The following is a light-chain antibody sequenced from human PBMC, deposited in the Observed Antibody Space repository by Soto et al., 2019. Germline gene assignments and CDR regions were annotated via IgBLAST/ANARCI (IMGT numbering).Light chain of an antibody. CDR1: SSDVGGYNY. Sequence: QSALTQPRSVSGSPGQSVTISCTGTSSDVGGYNYVSWYQQHPGKAPKVMIYDVSERPSGVPDRFSGSKSGNTASLTISGLQAEDEADYYCCSYAVSPRYVFGTGTKLTVL. CDR3: CSYAVSPRYV. CDR2: DVS. V-gene: IGLV2-11*01. J-gene: IGLJ1*01.